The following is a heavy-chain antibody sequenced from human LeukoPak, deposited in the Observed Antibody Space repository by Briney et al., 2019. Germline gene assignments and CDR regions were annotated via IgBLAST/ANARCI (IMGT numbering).Heavy chain of an antibody. V-gene: IGHV3-33*01. CDR2: IWSDGTNQ. Sequence: PGTSLRLSCAASKFTFSHYGMHWVRQAPGKGLRWVAVIWSDGTNQYYADPVKGRFTISRDNFNNMVYLQMNSLRVDDTGVYYCARDAQRGFDYSNSLEYWGQGALVTVSS. J-gene: IGHJ4*02. CDR3: ARDAQRGFDYSNSLEY. D-gene: IGHD4-11*01. CDR1: KFTFSHYG.